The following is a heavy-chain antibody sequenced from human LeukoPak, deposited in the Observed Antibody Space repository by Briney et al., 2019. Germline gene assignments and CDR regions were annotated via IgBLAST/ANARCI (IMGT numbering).Heavy chain of an antibody. J-gene: IGHJ4*02. CDR2: ISYSGST. Sequence: SETLSLTCTVSGVTISSYYWGWIRQTPGKGLEWIGYISYSGSTSYNPSLKSRVTISVDTSKSQFSLKLSSVTTADTAVYFCARRGFLDYWGQGALVTVSS. V-gene: IGHV4-59*01. CDR1: GVTISSYY. CDR3: ARRGFLDY.